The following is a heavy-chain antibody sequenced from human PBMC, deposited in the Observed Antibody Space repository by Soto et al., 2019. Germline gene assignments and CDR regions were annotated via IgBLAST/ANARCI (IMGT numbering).Heavy chain of an antibody. J-gene: IGHJ6*02. V-gene: IGHV3-48*03. D-gene: IGHD6-6*01. CDR3: ARGRYSSSSDYYYYYYGMDV. CDR2: ISSSGSTI. Sequence: PGGSLRPSCAASGFTFSSYEMNWVRQAPGKGLEWVSYISSSGSTIYYADSVKGRFTISRDNAKNSLYLQMNSLRAEDTAVYYCARGRYSSSSDYYYYYYGMDVWGQGTTVTVSS. CDR1: GFTFSSYE.